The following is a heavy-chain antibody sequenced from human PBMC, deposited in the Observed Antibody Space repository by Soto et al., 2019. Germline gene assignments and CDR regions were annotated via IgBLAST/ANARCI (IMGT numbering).Heavy chain of an antibody. CDR2: INHSGST. Sequence: SETLSLTCAVYGGSFSGYYWSWIRQPPGKGLGWIGSINHSGSTNYNPSLKSRVTISVDTSKNQLSLKLSSVTAADTAVYYCARHREAFYNNYYYYMDVWGKGTTVTVSS. J-gene: IGHJ6*03. CDR1: GGSFSGYY. CDR3: ARHREAFYNNYYYYMDV. D-gene: IGHD1-1*01. V-gene: IGHV4-34*01.